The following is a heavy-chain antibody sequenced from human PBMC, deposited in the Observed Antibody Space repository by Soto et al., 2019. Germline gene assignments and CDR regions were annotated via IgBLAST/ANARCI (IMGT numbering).Heavy chain of an antibody. Sequence: KPSETLSLTCAVSGGSISSGGYSWSWIRQPPGKGLEWIGYIYHSGSAYYNPSLKSRVTISVDRSKNQFSLKLSSVTAADTAVYYCARGSMTRPFDYWGQGTLVTVSS. CDR1: GGSISSGGYS. D-gene: IGHD3-22*01. V-gene: IGHV4-30-2*01. J-gene: IGHJ4*02. CDR2: IYHSGSA. CDR3: ARGSMTRPFDY.